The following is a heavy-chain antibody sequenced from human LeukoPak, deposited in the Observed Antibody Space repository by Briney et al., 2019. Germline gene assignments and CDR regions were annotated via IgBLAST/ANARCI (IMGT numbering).Heavy chain of an antibody. Sequence: GGSLRLSCAASGFTVSSNYMSWVRQAPGKGLEWVSVIYSGGETYYADSVKGRFTISRDNAKNSLYLQMNSLRAEDTALYYCARDLGMTDGDYVSYFDYWGQGTLVTVSS. D-gene: IGHD4-17*01. J-gene: IGHJ4*02. CDR2: IYSGGET. CDR1: GFTVSSNY. CDR3: ARDLGMTDGDYVSYFDY. V-gene: IGHV3-53*01.